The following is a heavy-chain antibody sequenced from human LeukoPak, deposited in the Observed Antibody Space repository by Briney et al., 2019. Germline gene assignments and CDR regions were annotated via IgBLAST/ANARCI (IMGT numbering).Heavy chain of an antibody. CDR2: MYYSGRS. J-gene: IGHJ1*01. CDR1: GGSISSSRCY. CDR3: ASPTTVTTFHFQY. V-gene: IGHV4-39*01. D-gene: IGHD4-17*01. Sequence: PSETLSLTCTVSGGSISSSRCYWGWIRQPPGKGLEWIGNMYYSGRSYYSPSLKSRVTISVDTSKNKFFLTLSSVTAADTAVYYCASPTTVTTFHFQYWGQGTLVSVSS.